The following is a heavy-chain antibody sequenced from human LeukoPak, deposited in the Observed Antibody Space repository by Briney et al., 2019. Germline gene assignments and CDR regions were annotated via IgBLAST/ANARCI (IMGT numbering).Heavy chain of an antibody. CDR1: GYSISSGYH. V-gene: IGHV4-38-2*02. D-gene: IGHD6-19*01. J-gene: IGHJ6*03. Sequence: SETLSLTCTVSGYSISSGYHWGWIRQPPGKGLEWIGSIYHSGSTYYNPSLKSRVTISVDTSKNQFSLKLSSVTAADTAVYYCARLVAVTGIRYYYYYMDVWGKGTTVTISS. CDR2: IYHSGST. CDR3: ARLVAVTGIRYYYYYMDV.